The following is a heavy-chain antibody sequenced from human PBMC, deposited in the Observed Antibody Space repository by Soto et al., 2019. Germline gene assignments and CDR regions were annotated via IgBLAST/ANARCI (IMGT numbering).Heavy chain of an antibody. CDR3: AKPRMTWYYYYGMDV. Sequence: GASVKVSCKASGYTFTSYDINWVRQATGQGLEWMGWMNPNSGNTGYAQKFQGRFTISRDNSKNTLYLQMNSLRAEDTAVYYCAKPRMTWYYYYGMDVWGQGTTVTVSS. CDR2: MNPNSGNT. CDR1: GYTFTSYD. V-gene: IGHV1-8*01. D-gene: IGHD2-21*02. J-gene: IGHJ6*02.